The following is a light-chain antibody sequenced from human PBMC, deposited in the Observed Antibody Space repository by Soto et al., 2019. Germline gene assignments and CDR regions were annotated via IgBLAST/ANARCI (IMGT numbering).Light chain of an antibody. V-gene: IGLV2-14*01. CDR3: SLDAGSSIYV. CDR1: STDVGGYDY. Sequence: QSVLTQPASVSGSPGQSITISCTGTSTDVGGYDYVSWYQHHPSKAPKLLIYEVSNRPLGVSNRFAGSKSDNTASLTISGLQTEDEADYYCSLDAGSSIYVFGTGTKVTVL. J-gene: IGLJ1*01. CDR2: EVS.